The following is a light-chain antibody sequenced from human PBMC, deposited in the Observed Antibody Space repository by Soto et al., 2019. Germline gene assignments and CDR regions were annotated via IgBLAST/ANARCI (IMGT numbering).Light chain of an antibody. Sequence: DIQMTQSPYTVSAPVGETVTITCRVSQSVSNWLAWYQHKPGKAPKLLIYDASNLETGVPSRFSGSGSGTDFTFTISSLQPEDIATYYCQQYDNLPLTFGGGTKVDIK. CDR3: QQYDNLPLT. J-gene: IGKJ4*01. CDR1: QSVSNW. V-gene: IGKV1-33*01. CDR2: DAS.